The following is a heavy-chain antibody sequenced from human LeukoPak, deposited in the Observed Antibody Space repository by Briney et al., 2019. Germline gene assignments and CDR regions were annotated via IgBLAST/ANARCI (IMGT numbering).Heavy chain of an antibody. CDR3: ARGGGRNAFDI. CDR1: GFTFSRYW. CDR2: INSDGSST. V-gene: IGHV3-74*01. D-gene: IGHD2-15*01. Sequence: PGGSLRLSCAACGFTFSRYWMHWVRQAPGKGLVWVSRINSDGSSTSYADSVKGRFTIPRDNAKSTLYLQMNSLRAEDTAVYYCARGGGRNAFDIWGQGTMVTVSS. J-gene: IGHJ3*02.